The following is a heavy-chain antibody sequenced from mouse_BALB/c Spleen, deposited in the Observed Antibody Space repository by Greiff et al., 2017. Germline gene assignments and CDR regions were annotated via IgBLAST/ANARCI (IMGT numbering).Heavy chain of an antibody. D-gene: IGHD2-14*01. Sequence: EVMLVESGGGLVQPGGSLRLSCATSGFTFTDYYMSWVRQPPGKALEWLGFIRNKANGYTTEYSASVKGRFTISRDNSQSILYLQMNTLRAEDSATYYCARGAYYRYDYAMDYWGQGTSVTVSS. CDR3: ARGAYYRYDYAMDY. V-gene: IGHV7-3*02. CDR2: IRNKANGYTT. J-gene: IGHJ4*01. CDR1: GFTFTDYY.